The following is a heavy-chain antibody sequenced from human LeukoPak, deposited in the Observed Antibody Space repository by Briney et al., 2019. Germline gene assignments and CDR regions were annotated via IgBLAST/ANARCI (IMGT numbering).Heavy chain of an antibody. Sequence: GGSLRLSCAASGFTFSSYGMHWVRQAPGKGLEWVAVISYDGSNKYYADSVKGRFTISRDNSKNTLYLQMNSLRAEDTAVYYCAKDGSRTGTLDYWGQGTLVTVSS. CDR2: ISYDGSNK. CDR1: GFTFSSYG. V-gene: IGHV3-30*18. CDR3: AKDGSRTGTLDY. D-gene: IGHD1/OR15-1a*01. J-gene: IGHJ4*02.